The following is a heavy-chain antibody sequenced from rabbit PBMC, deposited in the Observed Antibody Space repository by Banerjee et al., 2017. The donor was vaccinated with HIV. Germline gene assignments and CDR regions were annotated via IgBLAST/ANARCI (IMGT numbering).Heavy chain of an antibody. CDR3: ARDLAGVIGWNFNF. D-gene: IGHD4-1*01. Sequence: QLKETGGGLVQPGGSLTLSCKASGFDFSSYYMSWVRQAPGKGLEWIGYIDPVLGVTYYASWVNGRFTISSHNAQNTVDLQMTSLTAADTASYFCARDLAGVIGWNFNFWGPGTLVTV. V-gene: IGHV1S7*01. J-gene: IGHJ6*01. CDR1: GFDFSSYY. CDR2: IDPVLGVT.